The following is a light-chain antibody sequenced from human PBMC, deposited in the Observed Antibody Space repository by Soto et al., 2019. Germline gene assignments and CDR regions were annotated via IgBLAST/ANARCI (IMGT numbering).Light chain of an antibody. CDR1: RSGLAIVNY. CDR3: SSYTDSSNYG. V-gene: IGLV2-14*03. Sequence: QSVLTRPASVSGAPGQSITSSCTGTRSGLAIVNYVSWYQQQPGKAPKLMLYHVTNRPSGASNRFSGSRSGNTASLTISGLQAEHEADYYCSSYTDSSNYGFGTGTTVTVL. J-gene: IGLJ1*01. CDR2: HVT.